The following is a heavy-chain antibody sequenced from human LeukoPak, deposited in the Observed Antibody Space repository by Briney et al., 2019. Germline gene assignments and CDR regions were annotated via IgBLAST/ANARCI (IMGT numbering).Heavy chain of an antibody. V-gene: IGHV3-23*01. CDR3: ASQLLRSLDY. CDR2: ISGSGGST. Sequence: PGGSLRLSCAASGFTFSTYAVNWVRQAPGKGLEWVSTISGSGGSTYYADSVKGRFTISRDNSKNTLYLQMNSLRAEDTAVYYCASQLLRSLDYWGQGTLVTVSS. J-gene: IGHJ4*02. CDR1: GFTFSTYA. D-gene: IGHD5-12*01.